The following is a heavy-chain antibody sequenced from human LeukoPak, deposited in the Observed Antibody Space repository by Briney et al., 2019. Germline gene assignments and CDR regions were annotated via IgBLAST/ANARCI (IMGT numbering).Heavy chain of an antibody. J-gene: IGHJ4*02. V-gene: IGHV4-39*01. CDR3: ARNASDRGTSYSDY. Sequence: SETLSLTCTVSGGSISSSTYYWGWIRQPPGKGLEWIGSIYYSGSTSYNPSLKSRVTISVDTSKNQFSLKLDSVTAADTAVYYCARNASDRGTSYSDYWGQGTLVTVSS. D-gene: IGHD1-26*01. CDR2: IYYSGST. CDR1: GGSISSSTYY.